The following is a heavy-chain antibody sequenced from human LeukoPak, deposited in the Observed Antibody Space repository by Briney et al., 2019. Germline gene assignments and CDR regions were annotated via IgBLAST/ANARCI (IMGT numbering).Heavy chain of an antibody. CDR3: ARGGYCSGGSCYPTYDY. D-gene: IGHD2-15*01. V-gene: IGHV4-61*01. CDR1: GGSVSSGSYY. J-gene: IGHJ4*02. CDR2: IYYSGST. Sequence: PSETLSLTCTVSGGSVSSGSYYWSWIRQPPGKGLEWIGYIYYSGSTNYNPSLKSRVTISVDTSKNQFSLKLSSVTAADTAVYYCARGGYCSGGSCYPTYDYWGQGTLVTVSS.